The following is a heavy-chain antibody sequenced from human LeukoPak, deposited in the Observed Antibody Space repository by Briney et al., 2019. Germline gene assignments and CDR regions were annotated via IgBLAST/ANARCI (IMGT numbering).Heavy chain of an antibody. CDR1: GFIFSDYA. J-gene: IGHJ6*02. V-gene: IGHV3-30*18. D-gene: IGHD5-18*01. CDR3: AKDGQSYAPYAMDV. CDR2: IWFDGSKK. Sequence: GTSLRLSCAASGFIFSDYAMHWVRQAPGKGLEWVAQIWFDGSKKNYADSVKGRFTISRDQSKNTVSPQMNSLRAEDTALYYCAKDGQSYAPYAMDVWGQGTTVTVSS.